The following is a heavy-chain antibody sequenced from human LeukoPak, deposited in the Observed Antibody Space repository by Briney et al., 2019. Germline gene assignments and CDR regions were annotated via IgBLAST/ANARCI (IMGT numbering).Heavy chain of an antibody. D-gene: IGHD3-16*02. V-gene: IGHV3-23*01. Sequence: GGSLRLSCVASGFTFTSYGMSWVRQAPGKRLEWVSGISGSGDATYYADSVKGRFTISRENAKNSLYLQMNSLRAEDTAVYYCARGDSLSPDYWGQGTLVTVSS. J-gene: IGHJ4*02. CDR3: ARGDSLSPDY. CDR1: GFTFTSYG. CDR2: ISGSGDAT.